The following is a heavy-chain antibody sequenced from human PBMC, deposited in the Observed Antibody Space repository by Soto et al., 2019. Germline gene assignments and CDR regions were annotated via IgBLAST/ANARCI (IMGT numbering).Heavy chain of an antibody. V-gene: IGHV2-5*01. Sequence: QITLKESGPTLVKPTQTLTLTCTFSGFSLSTSGVGVGWIRQPPGKALEWLALIYWNDDQHYSPSLQSRLTIDKDTSKHQVVLTMNNMDPVDTATYYCAHRSFANDAFDVCGKGPMVTVSS. J-gene: IGHJ3*01. CDR3: AHRSFANDAFDV. CDR2: IYWNDDQ. D-gene: IGHD3-3*01. CDR1: GFSLSTSGVG.